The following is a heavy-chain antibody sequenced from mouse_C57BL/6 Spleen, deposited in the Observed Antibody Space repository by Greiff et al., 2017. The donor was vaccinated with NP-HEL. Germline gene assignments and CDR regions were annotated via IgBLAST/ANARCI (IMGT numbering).Heavy chain of an antibody. V-gene: IGHV1-55*01. J-gene: IGHJ4*01. CDR2: IYPGSGST. CDR3: AREDYVNYYAMDY. CDR1: GYTFTSYW. D-gene: IGHD1-1*02. Sequence: QVQLQQPGAELVKPGASVKMSCKASGYTFTSYWITWVKQRPGQGLEWIGDIYPGSGSTNYNEKFKSKATLTVDTSSSTAYMQLSSLTSVDSAVYYCAREDYVNYYAMDYWGQGTSVTVSS.